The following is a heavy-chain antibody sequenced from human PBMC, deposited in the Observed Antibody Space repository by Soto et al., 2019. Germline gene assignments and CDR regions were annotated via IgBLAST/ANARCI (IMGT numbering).Heavy chain of an antibody. CDR3: AREVTVASYSFDF. D-gene: IGHD5-12*01. Sequence: QVQLVQSGAEVKRPGSSVKVSCKASGGTFNNYALSWVRQAPAQGLEWVGGIIPIFNSANYAQKVQGRVTITADDSTSTAYMELRSLRPDDTAVYYCAREVTVASYSFDFWGQGTLVTVSS. CDR2: IIPIFNSA. V-gene: IGHV1-69*01. CDR1: GGTFNNYA. J-gene: IGHJ4*02.